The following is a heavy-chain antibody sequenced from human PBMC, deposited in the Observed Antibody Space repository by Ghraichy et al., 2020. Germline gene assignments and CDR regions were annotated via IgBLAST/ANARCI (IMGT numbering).Heavy chain of an antibody. D-gene: IGHD3-10*01. J-gene: IGHJ5*02. CDR1: GFTFSSYS. V-gene: IGHV3-21*01. CDR3: ARVAGFSSSWFGGAGWLDP. CDR2: ISSSGVHI. Sequence: GGSLRLSCAGSGFTFSSYSLNWVRQAPGKGLEWVSSISSSGVHIYYAESVRGRFTVSRDNAKNTLSLEMNSLRAEDTAVYYCARVAGFSSSWFGGAGWLDPWGPGTPVTVSS.